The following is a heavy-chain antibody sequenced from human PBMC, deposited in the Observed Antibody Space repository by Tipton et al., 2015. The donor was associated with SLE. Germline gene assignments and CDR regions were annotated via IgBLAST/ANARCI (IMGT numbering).Heavy chain of an antibody. CDR3: AREAKYSGSYYNWFDR. D-gene: IGHD1-26*01. CDR1: GGSISSGSYY. V-gene: IGHV4-61*02. J-gene: IGHJ5*02. CDR2: IYSSGST. Sequence: TLSLTCTVSGGSISSGSYYWSWIRQPAGKGLEWIGRIYSSGSTNENLSLKSRVTISKDTSKNQLSLKLSSVTVADTAVYYCAREAKYSGSYYNWFDRWGQGTLATVSP.